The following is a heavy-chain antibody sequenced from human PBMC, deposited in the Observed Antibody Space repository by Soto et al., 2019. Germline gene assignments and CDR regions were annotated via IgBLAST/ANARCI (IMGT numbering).Heavy chain of an antibody. CDR1: GFTFSSYW. Sequence: GGSLRLSCAASGFTFSSYWMSWVRQAPGKGLEWVANIKQDGSEKYYADSVKGRFTISRDNAKNSLYLQMNSLRAEDTAVYYCARDPSIVLVPAATYYYYYYGMDVWGQGTTVTVSS. CDR3: ARDPSIVLVPAATYYYYYYGMDV. J-gene: IGHJ6*02. V-gene: IGHV3-7*01. D-gene: IGHD2-2*01. CDR2: IKQDGSEK.